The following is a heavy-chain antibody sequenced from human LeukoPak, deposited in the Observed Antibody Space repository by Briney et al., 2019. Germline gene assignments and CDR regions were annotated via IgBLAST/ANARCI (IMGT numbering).Heavy chain of an antibody. D-gene: IGHD3-16*02. J-gene: IGHJ4*02. CDR2: ISYDGSNK. V-gene: IGHV3-30*04. CDR3: ARAPLRYYDYVWGSYPNY. CDR1: GFTFSSNA. Sequence: PGRSLRLSCAASGFTFSSNAMHWVRQAPGKGLEWVAVISYDGSNKYYADSVKGRFTISRDNSKNTLYLQMNSLRAGDTAVYYCARAPLRYYDYVWGSYPNYWGQGTLVTVSS.